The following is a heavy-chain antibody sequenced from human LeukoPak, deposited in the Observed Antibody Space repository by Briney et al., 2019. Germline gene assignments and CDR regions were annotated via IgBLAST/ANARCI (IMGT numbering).Heavy chain of an antibody. CDR3: ARRLGSSSTGFDY. J-gene: IGHJ4*02. V-gene: IGHV4-59*08. D-gene: IGHD2-2*01. CDR2: IHYSGST. Sequence: SEPLSLPCTVSGDPISSYYWSWIRQPPGKGLEWIGSIHYSGSTTYNPSLKSPVPISVDTSKNQFSLKLSSVTAADTAVYYCARRLGSSSTGFDYWGQGGLVTASS. CDR1: GDPISSYY.